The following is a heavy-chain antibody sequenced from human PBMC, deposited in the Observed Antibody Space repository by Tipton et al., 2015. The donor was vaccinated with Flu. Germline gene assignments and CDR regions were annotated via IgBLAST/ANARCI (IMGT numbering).Heavy chain of an antibody. J-gene: IGHJ4*02. D-gene: IGHD6-13*01. Sequence: TLSLTCSVSGGSITNYYWSWIRQPPGKGLEWIGYIYSSGSTTYNPSLKSRVSMSADTSMNQFSLRLNSMTAADTAIYYCAIDDFGSSWYGYWGQGSLVTVSS. CDR3: AIDDFGSSWYGY. CDR2: IYSSGST. V-gene: IGHV4-59*01. CDR1: GGSITNYY.